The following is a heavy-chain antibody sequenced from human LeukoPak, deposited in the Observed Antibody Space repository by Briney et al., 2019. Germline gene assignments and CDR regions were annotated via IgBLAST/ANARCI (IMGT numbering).Heavy chain of an antibody. J-gene: IGHJ4*02. Sequence: GSLRLSCAASGFTFSSYAMSWIRQPPGKGLEWIGEINHSGSTNYNPSLKSRVTISVDTSKNQFSLKLSSVTAADTAVYYCALSDGSGYFDYWGQGTLVTVSS. CDR3: ALSDGSGYFDY. CDR2: INHSGST. D-gene: IGHD3-10*01. V-gene: IGHV4-34*08. CDR1: GFTFSSYA.